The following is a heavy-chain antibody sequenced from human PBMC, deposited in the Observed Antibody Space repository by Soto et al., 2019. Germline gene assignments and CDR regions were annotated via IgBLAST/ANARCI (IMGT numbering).Heavy chain of an antibody. D-gene: IGHD4-17*01. CDR2: IYYSGST. J-gene: IGHJ4*02. Sequence: QVQLQESGPGLVKPSETLSLTCTVSGGSISSYYWSWIRQPPGKGLEWIGYIYYSGSTNYNPSLKSRVTISVDTSKNQFSLKLSSVTAADTAVYYCARGNDYGDFFDYWGQGTLVTVSS. CDR1: GGSISSYY. CDR3: ARGNDYGDFFDY. V-gene: IGHV4-59*01.